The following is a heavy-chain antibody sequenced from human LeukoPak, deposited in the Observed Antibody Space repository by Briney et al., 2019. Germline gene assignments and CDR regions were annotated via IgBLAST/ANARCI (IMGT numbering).Heavy chain of an antibody. CDR3: ARGVDSAIDW. V-gene: IGHV3-7*01. D-gene: IGHD3-9*01. CDR1: GFTFSSYW. J-gene: IGHJ4*02. Sequence: GGSLRLSCAASGFTFSSYWMNWVRQAPGKGLEWVANINGDGRDKYYVGSVRGRFTISRDNADNALYLQMNSLRGDNTALYYCARGVDSAIDWWGQGTLVTVSS. CDR2: INGDGRDK.